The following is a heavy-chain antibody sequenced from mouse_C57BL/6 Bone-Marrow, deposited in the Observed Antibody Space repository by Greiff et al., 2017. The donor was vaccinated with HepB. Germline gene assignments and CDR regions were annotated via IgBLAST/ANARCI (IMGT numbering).Heavy chain of an antibody. CDR2: INPSSGYT. J-gene: IGHJ3*01. D-gene: IGHD1-1*01. V-gene: IGHV1-7*01. Sequence: QVHVKQSGAELAKPGASVKLSCKASGYTFTSYWMHWVKQRPGQGLEWIGYINPSSGYTKYNQKFKDKATLTADKSSSTAYMQLSSLTYEDSAVYYCARSHYYYGSSTWFAYWGQGTLVTVSA. CDR1: GYTFTSYW. CDR3: ARSHYYYGSSTWFAY.